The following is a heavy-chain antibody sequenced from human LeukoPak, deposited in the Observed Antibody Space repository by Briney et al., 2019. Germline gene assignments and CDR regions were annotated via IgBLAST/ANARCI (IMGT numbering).Heavy chain of an antibody. D-gene: IGHD3-22*01. CDR3: ARWDSSVGNAFDI. CDR1: GDTVIRSY. CDR2: INPSGGDI. J-gene: IGHJ3*02. Sequence: ASVRVSCKASGDTVIRSYMHWVRQAPGQGLEWIGIINPSGGDIRYAQKFQGRVTMTRDTSTSTVYLELRSLRSEDTAVYYCARWDSSVGNAFDIWGQGTMITISS. V-gene: IGHV1-46*01.